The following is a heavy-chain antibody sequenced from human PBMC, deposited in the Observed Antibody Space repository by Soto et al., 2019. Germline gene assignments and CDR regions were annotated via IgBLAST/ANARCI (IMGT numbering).Heavy chain of an antibody. J-gene: IGHJ1*01. Sequence: ASETLSLTCAVYGESFSGYYWSWIRQHPGKGLEWIGEINHSGSTNYNPSLKSRVTISVDTSKNQFSLKLSSVTAADTAVYYCARGYKSIAVAGTHAEYFQHWGQGTLVTAPQ. CDR1: GESFSGYY. D-gene: IGHD6-19*01. CDR2: INHSGST. CDR3: ARGYKSIAVAGTHAEYFQH. V-gene: IGHV4-34*01.